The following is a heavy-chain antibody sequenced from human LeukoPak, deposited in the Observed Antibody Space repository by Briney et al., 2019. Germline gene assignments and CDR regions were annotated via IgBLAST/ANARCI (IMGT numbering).Heavy chain of an antibody. Sequence: PGGSLRLSCAASGFSFSNYGMPWVRQAPGKGLEWVAVIWHDGSNKYYAASVKGRFTISRDNSKNTLYLQMNSLRAEDTAVYYCAKELNRGFDFDYWGQGTLVTVSS. D-gene: IGHD3-10*01. J-gene: IGHJ4*02. V-gene: IGHV3-30*02. CDR2: IWHDGSNK. CDR3: AKELNRGFDFDY. CDR1: GFSFSNYG.